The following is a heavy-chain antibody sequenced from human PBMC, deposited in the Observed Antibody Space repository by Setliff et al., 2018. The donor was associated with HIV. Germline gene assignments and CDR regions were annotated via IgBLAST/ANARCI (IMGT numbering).Heavy chain of an antibody. CDR2: ISNSSGHT. J-gene: IGHJ4*02. CDR1: GFAFSDYA. CDR3: ARDRGGNSGGFYDPPLDV. D-gene: IGHD1-26*01. V-gene: IGHV3-11*05. Sequence: PGGSLRLSCAASGFAFSDYAMSWVRQAPGKGLEWVSYISNSSGHTVYADSVKGRFTISRDNAKKSLYLEMNSLRAEDTAVYYCARDRGGNSGGFYDPPLDVWGLGTLVTVSS.